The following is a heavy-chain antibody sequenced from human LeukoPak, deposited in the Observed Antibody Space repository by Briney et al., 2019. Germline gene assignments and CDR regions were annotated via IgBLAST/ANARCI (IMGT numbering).Heavy chain of an antibody. Sequence: PSETLSLTCTVSGGSIITSSYYWGWIRQPPGKGLQWIGNIYYTGGTHYNPSLKSRVTIYVDSSKNQFSLKLSSVTAADTAVYYCARGQGLWLQPNWFDPWGQGTLVTVSS. CDR1: GGSIITSSYY. J-gene: IGHJ5*02. D-gene: IGHD5-24*01. CDR3: ARGQGLWLQPNWFDP. V-gene: IGHV4-39*01. CDR2: IYYTGGT.